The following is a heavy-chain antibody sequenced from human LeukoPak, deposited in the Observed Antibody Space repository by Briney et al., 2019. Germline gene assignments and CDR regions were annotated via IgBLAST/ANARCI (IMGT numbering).Heavy chain of an antibody. V-gene: IGHV3-11*05. D-gene: IGHD5-12*01. Sequence: PGGSLRLSCAASGFTFSDYYMSWIRHAPAQGLEWVSYISSSSSYTNYADSVKGRFTISRDNAKNSLYLQMNSLRAEDTAVYYCARDSGYESFDYWGQGTLVTVSS. CDR1: GFTFSDYY. CDR2: ISSSSSYT. J-gene: IGHJ4*02. CDR3: ARDSGYESFDY.